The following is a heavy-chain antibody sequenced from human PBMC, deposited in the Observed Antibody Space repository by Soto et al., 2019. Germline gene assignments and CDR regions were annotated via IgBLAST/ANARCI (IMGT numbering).Heavy chain of an antibody. D-gene: IGHD3-10*01. J-gene: IGHJ4*02. V-gene: IGHV3-72*01. CDR2: TRNKANSYTT. Sequence: PGGSLRLSCEASGFTFSDHYMDWVRQAPGKGLEWVGRTRNKANSYTTAYAASVKGRFTISRDDSKNSLYLQMNSLKTEDTALYYCVSVSGSYYYDYWGQGTLLTLSS. CDR3: VSVSGSYYYDY. CDR1: GFTFSDHY.